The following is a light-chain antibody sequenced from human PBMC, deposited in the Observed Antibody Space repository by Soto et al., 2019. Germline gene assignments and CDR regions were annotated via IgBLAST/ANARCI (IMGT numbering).Light chain of an antibody. J-gene: IGLJ2*01. CDR2: HVS. CDR3: SSHTSSSTVV. Sequence: QSALTQPPSASGSPGQSVTISCTGAGTDVGQYNYVSWYQQHPGKAPKLLIHHVSRRPSDISFRFSGSKSGNTASLTISGLQAEDEADYYCSSHTSSSTVVFGGGTKVTVL. V-gene: IGLV2-14*01. CDR1: GTDVGQYNY.